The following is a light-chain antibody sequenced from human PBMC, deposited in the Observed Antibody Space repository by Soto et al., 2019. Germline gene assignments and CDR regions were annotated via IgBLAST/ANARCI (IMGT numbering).Light chain of an antibody. J-gene: IGKJ4*01. CDR1: QSVSSY. V-gene: IGKV3-11*01. CDR3: PQRSNWPPA. Sequence: EIVLTQSLATLSLFPGERATLSCRASQSVSSYLAWYQQKPGQAPRLLIYDASNRATGIPARFSGSGSGTDLTLTISSLEPEDFAVYYCPQRSNWPPAFGGGTKVDIK. CDR2: DAS.